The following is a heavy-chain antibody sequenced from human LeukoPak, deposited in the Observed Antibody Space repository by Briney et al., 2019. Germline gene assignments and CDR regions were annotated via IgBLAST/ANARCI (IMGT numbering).Heavy chain of an antibody. CDR2: ISGSGGST. J-gene: IGHJ6*02. D-gene: IGHD5-12*01. CDR1: GFTFSSYA. Sequence: GGSLRLSCAASGFTFSSYAMSWVRPAPGKGLGWVSAISGSGGSTYYADSVKGRFTISRDNSKNTLYLQMNSLRAEDTAVYYCAKEGYSGYDFSGYYYVMDVWGQGTTVTVSS. V-gene: IGHV3-23*01. CDR3: AKEGYSGYDFSGYYYVMDV.